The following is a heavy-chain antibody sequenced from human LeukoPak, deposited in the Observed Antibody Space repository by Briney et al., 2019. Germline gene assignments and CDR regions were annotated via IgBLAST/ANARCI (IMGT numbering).Heavy chain of an antibody. J-gene: IGHJ6*03. CDR1: GFTFRTSW. D-gene: IGHD3-3*01. V-gene: IGHV3-7*01. CDR2: IKPDGSEK. CDR3: ARDSQYYDFWSGYYLDV. Sequence: GGSLRLSCVGSGFTFRTSWMTWVRQAPGKGLECVANIKPDGSEKYYVDSVKGRFTISRDNAKDSLFLQMNSLRAEDTAVYYCARDSQYYDFWSGYYLDVWGKGTTVTVSS.